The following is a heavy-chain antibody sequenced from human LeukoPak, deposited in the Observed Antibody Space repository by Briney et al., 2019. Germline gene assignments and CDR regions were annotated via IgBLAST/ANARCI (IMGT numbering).Heavy chain of an antibody. CDR1: GFTFDDYA. CDR2: ISGDGGST. CDR3: AKDVSGPYYSSGPDY. V-gene: IGHV3-43*02. Sequence: PGGSLRLSCAASGFTFDDYAMHWVRQAPGKGLEWVSLISGDGGSTYYADSVKGRFTISRDNSKNSLYLQMNSLRTEDTALYYCAKDVSGPYYSSGPDYWGQGTLVTVSS. J-gene: IGHJ4*02. D-gene: IGHD6-19*01.